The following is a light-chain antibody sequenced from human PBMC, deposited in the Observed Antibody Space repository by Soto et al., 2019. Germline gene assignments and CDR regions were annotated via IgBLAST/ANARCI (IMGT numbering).Light chain of an antibody. Sequence: IVMTHSPATLSVSPGQRATLSCRASQSVSTNLAWYQQKPGQAPRLLIYGASTRATGIPARFSGSGSGTEFTLTISGLQSDDFAVYYCQQYSNWPPWTFGQGTRVDFK. V-gene: IGKV3D-15*01. CDR2: GAS. J-gene: IGKJ1*01. CDR3: QQYSNWPPWT. CDR1: QSVSTN.